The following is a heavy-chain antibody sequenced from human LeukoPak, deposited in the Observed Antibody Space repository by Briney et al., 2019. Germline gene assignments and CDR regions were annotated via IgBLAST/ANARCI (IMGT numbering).Heavy chain of an antibody. CDR2: IYYSGST. CDR3: ARVNSGYDWGGGYYYYYMDV. CDR1: GGSISSSSYY. Sequence: PSETLSLPCTVSGGSISSSSYYWGWIRQPPGKGLEWIGSIYYSGSTYYNPSLKSRVTISVDTSKNQFSLKLSSVTAADTAVYYCARVNSGYDWGGGYYYYYMDVWGKGTTVTISS. D-gene: IGHD5-12*01. J-gene: IGHJ6*03. V-gene: IGHV4-39*01.